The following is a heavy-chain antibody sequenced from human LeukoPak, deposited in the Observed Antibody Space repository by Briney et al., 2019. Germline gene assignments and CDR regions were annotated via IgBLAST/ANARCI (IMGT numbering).Heavy chain of an antibody. Sequence: GGSLRLSFAASGVTFSIYAVSWVRQAPGKGLEWVSGITGTGDTTYYADSVKGRFTISRDNSKNTLYLQMNSLRAEDTAVYYCAKVPLGFLDWQPRYYMDVCGKGTTVTVSS. D-gene: IGHD3-3*01. V-gene: IGHV3-23*01. CDR3: AKVPLGFLDWQPRYYMDV. CDR1: GVTFSIYA. J-gene: IGHJ6*03. CDR2: ITGTGDTT.